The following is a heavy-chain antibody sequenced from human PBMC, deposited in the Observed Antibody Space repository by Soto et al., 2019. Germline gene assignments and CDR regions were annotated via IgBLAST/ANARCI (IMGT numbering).Heavy chain of an antibody. V-gene: IGHV5-10-1*01. CDR2: IAPGDSYA. CDR1: GYIFTNYW. J-gene: IGHJ4*02. Sequence: PGESLKISCQGSGYIFTNYWITWVRQMPGKGLEWMGNIAPGDSYATYSPSFQGHVTISADKSITTAYLQWSRLEASDTAMYYCARRLTNTRAIMGRKEFDSWGEG. CDR3: ARRLTNTRAIMGRKEFDS. D-gene: IGHD2-8*01.